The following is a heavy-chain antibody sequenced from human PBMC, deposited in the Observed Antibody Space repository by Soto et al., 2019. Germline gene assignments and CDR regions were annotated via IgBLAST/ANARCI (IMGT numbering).Heavy chain of an antibody. Sequence: QVQLVESGGGVVQPGMSLRLSCAASGFTFSSYGMNWVRQAPGKGLEGVAVIWHNRSNKYYADSVKDRVTISRDQSKNPLYLQMNSLRAEDTAVYYCTRRAGQFVSHYWGQRNLVTVS. CDR3: TRRAGQFVSHY. CDR1: GFTFSSYG. CDR2: IWHNRSNK. V-gene: IGHV3-33*01. D-gene: IGHD6-13*01. J-gene: IGHJ4*02.